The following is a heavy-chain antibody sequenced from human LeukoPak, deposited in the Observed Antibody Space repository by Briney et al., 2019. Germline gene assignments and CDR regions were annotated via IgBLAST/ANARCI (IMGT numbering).Heavy chain of an antibody. CDR2: INPSGGST. Sequence: ASVKVSCKASGYTFTSYCMHWVRQAPGQGLEWMGIINPSGGSTTYAQKFQGRVTMTRDTSTSTVYMELSSLRSEDTAVYYCARTDSDMDVFDIWGQGTMVTVSS. V-gene: IGHV1-46*01. D-gene: IGHD2-15*01. CDR3: ARTDSDMDVFDI. J-gene: IGHJ3*02. CDR1: GYTFTSYC.